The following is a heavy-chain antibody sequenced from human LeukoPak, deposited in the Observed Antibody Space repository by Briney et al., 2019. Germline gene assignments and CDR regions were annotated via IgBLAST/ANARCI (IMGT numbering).Heavy chain of an antibody. CDR2: ISYDGSNK. D-gene: IGHD2-15*01. CDR3: ARDFVVVVAAVFDY. Sequence: GGSLRLSCAASGFTFSSYAMHWVRQAPGKGLEWVAVISYDGSNKYYADSVKGRFTISRDNSKNTLYLQMNSLRAEDTAVYYCARDFVVVVAAVFDYWGQGTLVTVSS. V-gene: IGHV3-30*04. J-gene: IGHJ4*02. CDR1: GFTFSSYA.